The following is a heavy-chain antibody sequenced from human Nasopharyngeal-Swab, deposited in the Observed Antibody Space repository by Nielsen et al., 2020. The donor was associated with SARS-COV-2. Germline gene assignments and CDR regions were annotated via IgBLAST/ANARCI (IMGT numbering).Heavy chain of an antibody. J-gene: IGHJ3*02. V-gene: IGHV1-46*01. CDR2: INPSGGST. CDR1: GYTFTSYY. CDR3: ARDRRITIFGVVIKPGDAFDI. Sequence: ASVKVSCKASGYTFTSYYMHWVRQAPGQGLEWMGIINPSGGSTSYAQKFQGRVTMTRDTPTSTVYMELSSLRSEDTAVYYCARDRRITIFGVVIKPGDAFDIWGQGTMVTVSS. D-gene: IGHD3-3*01.